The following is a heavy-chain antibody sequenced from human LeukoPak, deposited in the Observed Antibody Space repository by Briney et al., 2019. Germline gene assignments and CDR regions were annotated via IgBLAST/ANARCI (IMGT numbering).Heavy chain of an antibody. CDR3: AKPNRGTLKWFHP. CDR2: IYYSGST. V-gene: IGHV4-59*08. J-gene: IGHJ5*01. D-gene: IGHD7-27*01. Sequence: SETLSLTCTVSGGSISSYYWSWIRQPPGKGLEWIGYIYYSGSTNYNPSLKSRVTISVDTSKNQFSLKLSSVTAADTAVYYCAKPNRGTLKWFHPLGQGNLVNVSS. CDR1: GGSISSYY.